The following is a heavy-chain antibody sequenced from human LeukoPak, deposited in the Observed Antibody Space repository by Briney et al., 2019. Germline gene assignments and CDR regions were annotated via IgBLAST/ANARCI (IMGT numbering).Heavy chain of an antibody. J-gene: IGHJ1*01. V-gene: IGHV3-66*01. CDR1: GLTISNNF. Sequence: PGGSLTLSCAASGLTISNNFMGWVRQAPGKGLEWVSLIYSGGSTCSADSVKARFTISRDNSKNTLHLQMNSLRVEDTAVYYCARDTDYYGSGRHGYFDHWGQGTLVTVSS. D-gene: IGHD3-10*01. CDR3: ARDTDYYGSGRHGYFDH. CDR2: IYSGGST.